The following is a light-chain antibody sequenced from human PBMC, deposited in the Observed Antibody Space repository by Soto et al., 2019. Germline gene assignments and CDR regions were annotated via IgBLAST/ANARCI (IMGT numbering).Light chain of an antibody. J-gene: IGKJ4*01. Sequence: DIQMTQSPSSLSASVGDRVTITCRASQSISNFLNWYQQKPGKAPKLLIYTASSLQIGVPSRFSGSGSGTDFTLTISRLQPEDFATFFCQQSYNTPLTFGRGTKVEIK. CDR1: QSISNF. V-gene: IGKV1-39*01. CDR2: TAS. CDR3: QQSYNTPLT.